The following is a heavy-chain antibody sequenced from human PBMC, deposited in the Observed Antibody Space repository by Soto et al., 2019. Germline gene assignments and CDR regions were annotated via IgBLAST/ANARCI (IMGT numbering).Heavy chain of an antibody. D-gene: IGHD1-1*01. Sequence: QVQLVQSGAEVKKPGASVKVSCKASGYTFTSYALHWVRQAPGQRLEWMGWINAGNGKTAYSQKFQGRVTVTRDTSASTAYMELSSLRSEDTAVDYCARQLPGATIPCDYWGQGTLVTVSS. CDR3: ARQLPGATIPCDY. J-gene: IGHJ4*02. V-gene: IGHV1-3*01. CDR1: GYTFTSYA. CDR2: INAGNGKT.